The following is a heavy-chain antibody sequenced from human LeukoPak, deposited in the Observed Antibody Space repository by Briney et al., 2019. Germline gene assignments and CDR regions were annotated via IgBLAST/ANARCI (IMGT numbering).Heavy chain of an antibody. CDR1: GYTFTSYG. V-gene: IGHV1-18*01. Sequence: ASVKVSCKASGYTFTSYGISWVRQAPGQGLEWMGWISAYNGNTNYAQKLQGRVTMTTDTSTSTAYMELRSLRPDDTAVYYCARIPMIVVVPAPPQYYYYGMDVWGQGTTVTVSS. CDR2: ISAYNGNT. CDR3: ARIPMIVVVPAPPQYYYYGMDV. D-gene: IGHD2-2*01. J-gene: IGHJ6*02.